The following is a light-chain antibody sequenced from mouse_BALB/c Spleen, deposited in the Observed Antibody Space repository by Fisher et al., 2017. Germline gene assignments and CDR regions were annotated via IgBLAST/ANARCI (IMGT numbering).Light chain of an antibody. CDR2: ATS. CDR1: SSVSY. CDR3: QQRSSYPYT. J-gene: IGKJ2*01. V-gene: IGKV4-90*01. Sequence: DIVLTQSTAIIAASPGEKVTITCSASSSVSYMNWYQQKPGSSPKIWIYATSNLASGVPVRFSGSGSGTSYSLTISRMEAEDAATYYCQQRSSYPYTFGGGTKLEIK.